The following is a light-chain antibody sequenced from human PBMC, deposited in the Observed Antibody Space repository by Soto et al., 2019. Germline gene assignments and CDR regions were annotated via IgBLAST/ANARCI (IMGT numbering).Light chain of an antibody. CDR3: SSYTSSSNPYYC. V-gene: IGLV2-14*01. J-gene: IGLJ1*01. CDR2: EVS. Sequence: QSALTQPASVSGSPGQSITISCTGTSSDVGGYNYVSWYQQHPGKAPKLMIYEVSNWPSGVSNRFSGSKSGNTASLTISGLQAEDEADYYCSSYTSSSNPYYCFGTGTKLTVL. CDR1: SSDVGGYNY.